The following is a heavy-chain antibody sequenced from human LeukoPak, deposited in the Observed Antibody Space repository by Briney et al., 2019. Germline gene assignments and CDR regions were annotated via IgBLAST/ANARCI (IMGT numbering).Heavy chain of an antibody. CDR1: GYTFTGYY. V-gene: IGHV1-2*02. J-gene: IGHJ5*02. D-gene: IGHD3-10*01. CDR2: INPNSGGT. CDR3: AREGYYGSGSYYNAANWFDP. Sequence: GASVKVSCKASGYTFTGYYMHWVRQAPGQGLEWMGWINPNSGGTNYAQKFQGRVTMTRDTSISTAYMELSRLRSDDTAVYYCAREGYYGSGSYYNAANWFDPWGQGTLVTVSS.